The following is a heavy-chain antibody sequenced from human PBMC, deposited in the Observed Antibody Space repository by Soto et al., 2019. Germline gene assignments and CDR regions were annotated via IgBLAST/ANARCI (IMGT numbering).Heavy chain of an antibody. V-gene: IGHV3-30*18. D-gene: IGHD3-10*01. Sequence: WVAVISYDGSNRWYADSVKGRFTISRDNSNNTLYLQVSSLRPEDTAVYYCAKDRGSGSYWYYYNGMDVWGQGTTVTVSS. CDR2: ISYDGSNR. CDR3: AKDRGSGSYWYYYNGMDV. J-gene: IGHJ6*02.